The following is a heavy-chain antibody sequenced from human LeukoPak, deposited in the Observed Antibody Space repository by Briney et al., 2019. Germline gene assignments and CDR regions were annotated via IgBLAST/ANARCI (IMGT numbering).Heavy chain of an antibody. Sequence: GASVKVSCKTSGYTFTGYFMHWVRQAPGQGLQWMGWINPNSGDTNYAQKFQGRVTMTRDTSITTAYMELSRLRSDDTAVYYCARVPDGMVYASYFDYWGQGTLVTVSS. V-gene: IGHV1-2*02. CDR2: INPNSGDT. CDR3: ARVPDGMVYASYFDY. CDR1: GYTFTGYF. D-gene: IGHD5/OR15-5a*01. J-gene: IGHJ4*02.